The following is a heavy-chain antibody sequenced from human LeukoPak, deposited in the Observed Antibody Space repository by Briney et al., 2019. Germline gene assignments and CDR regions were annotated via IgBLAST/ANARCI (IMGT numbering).Heavy chain of an antibody. J-gene: IGHJ4*02. CDR2: IWYDGSNK. V-gene: IGHV3-33*01. CDR3: ASDLGTRYFDY. CDR1: GFTFSSYG. D-gene: IGHD3-16*01. Sequence: GRSLRLSCAASGFTFSSYGMHWVRQAPGKGLEWVAVIWYDGSNKYYVDSVKGRFTISRDNSKKTLYLQMSNLRAEDTAVYYCASDLGTRYFDYWGQGILVTVSS.